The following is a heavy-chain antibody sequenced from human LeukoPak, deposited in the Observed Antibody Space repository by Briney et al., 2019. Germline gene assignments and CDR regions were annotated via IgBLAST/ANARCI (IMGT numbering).Heavy chain of an antibody. D-gene: IGHD6-19*01. J-gene: IGHJ4*02. CDR3: AKDPLGSGWYRIFDC. CDR1: TFTFSNAW. CDR2: ITGSSSST. Sequence: GGSLRLSCAASTFTFSNAWMSWVRQAPGKGLEWASAITGSSSSTYYADSVKGRFTISRDNTENTLYLQMNGLRAEDTAVYYCAKDPLGSGWYRIFDCRGQGTLVTVSS. V-gene: IGHV3-23*01.